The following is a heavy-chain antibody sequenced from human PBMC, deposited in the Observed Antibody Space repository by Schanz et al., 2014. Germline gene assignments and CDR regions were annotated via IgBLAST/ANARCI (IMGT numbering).Heavy chain of an antibody. D-gene: IGHD4-17*01. J-gene: IGHJ3*02. Sequence: EVQLVESGGGLVQPGGSLRLSCAASGFTFSSHWMHWVRQDPGKGLVWVARINSVGSNTDYADSVTGRFTISRDNAKNTLYLQMNTLRAEDTAVYYCARKMKLGVYGGKGHDSLDIWGQGTMGTVSS. V-gene: IGHV3-74*02. CDR2: INSVGSNT. CDR3: ARKMKLGVYGGKGHDSLDI. CDR1: GFTFSSHW.